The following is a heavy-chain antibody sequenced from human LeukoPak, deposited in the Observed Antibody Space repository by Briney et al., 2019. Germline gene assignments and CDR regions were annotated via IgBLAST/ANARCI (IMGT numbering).Heavy chain of an antibody. D-gene: IGHD3-22*01. CDR3: ARDPDYYDSSGYSDH. Sequence: GGSPRLSCAASGFTFSSYAMHWVRQAPGKGLEWVALISYDGSNKYYADSVKGRFTISRDNSKNTLYLQMDSLRAEDTAVYFCARDPDYYDSSGYSDHWGQGTLVTVSS. V-gene: IGHV3-30-3*01. CDR2: ISYDGSNK. J-gene: IGHJ4*02. CDR1: GFTFSSYA.